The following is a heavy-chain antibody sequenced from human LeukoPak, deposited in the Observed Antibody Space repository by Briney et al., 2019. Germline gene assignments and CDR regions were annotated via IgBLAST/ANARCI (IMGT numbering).Heavy chain of an antibody. D-gene: IGHD6-19*01. CDR1: GFTFTSSA. CDR3: ARGSSGHAFDY. V-gene: IGHV1-58*02. J-gene: IGHJ4*02. Sequence: GASVKVSCKASGFTFTSSAMQWVRQARGQRLEWIGWIVVGSGNTNYAQKFQERVTITRDMSTSTAYMELSSLRSDDTAVYYCARGSSGHAFDYWGQGTLVTVSS. CDR2: IVVGSGNT.